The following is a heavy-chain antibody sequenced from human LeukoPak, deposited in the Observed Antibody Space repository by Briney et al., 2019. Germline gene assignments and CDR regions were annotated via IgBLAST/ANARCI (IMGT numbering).Heavy chain of an antibody. V-gene: IGHV3-7*04. CDR1: GFTFSSYW. CDR3: AKEGPGNYYSAYFDS. J-gene: IGHJ4*02. Sequence: GGSLRLSCAASGFTFSSYWMSWVRQAPGKGLEWVANIKQDGSEKYYVDSVKGRFTISRDNAKNSLYLQMNGLRPEDTAVYYCAKEGPGNYYSAYFDSWGQGTLVTVSS. D-gene: IGHD1-26*01. CDR2: IKQDGSEK.